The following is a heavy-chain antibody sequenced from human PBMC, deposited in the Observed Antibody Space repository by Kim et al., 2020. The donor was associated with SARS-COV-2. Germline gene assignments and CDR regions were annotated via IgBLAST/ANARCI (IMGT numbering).Heavy chain of an antibody. Sequence: GGSLRLSCAASGFTFSSYSMNWVRQAPGKGLEWVSSISSSSSYIYYADSVKGRFTISRDNAKNSLYLQMNSLRAEDTAVYYCARDQSNSGAFDIWGQGTMVTVSS. J-gene: IGHJ3*02. D-gene: IGHD1-1*01. CDR1: GFTFSSYS. CDR3: ARDQSNSGAFDI. V-gene: IGHV3-21*01. CDR2: ISSSSSYI.